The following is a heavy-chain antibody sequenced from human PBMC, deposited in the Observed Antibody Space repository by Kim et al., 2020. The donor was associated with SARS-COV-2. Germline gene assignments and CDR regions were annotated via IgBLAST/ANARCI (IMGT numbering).Heavy chain of an antibody. D-gene: IGHD5-18*01. Sequence: ASVKVSCKASGYTFTSYDINWVRQATGQGLEWMGWMNPNRGNTGYAQKFQGRVTITRNTSISTAYMELSSLRSEDTAVYYCARGHTAMVTYYYYGMDVWGQGTTVTVSS. V-gene: IGHV1-8*01. CDR2: MNPNRGNT. CDR3: ARGHTAMVTYYYYGMDV. J-gene: IGHJ6*02. CDR1: GYTFTSYD.